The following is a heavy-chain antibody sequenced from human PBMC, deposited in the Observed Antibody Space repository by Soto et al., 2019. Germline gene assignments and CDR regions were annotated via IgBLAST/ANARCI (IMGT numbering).Heavy chain of an antibody. D-gene: IGHD3-10*01. CDR3: ARVLYYGSGSYSPYGMDV. J-gene: IGHJ6*02. CDR1: GVSFNNNG. CDR2: VSPPFRTS. Sequence: QVQLVQSGAEVKKPGSSVKVSCTTSGVSFNNNGIGWVRQAPGHGLEWMGGVSPPFRTSNYARKFQGRISITADASTGTVNRELSSLTSEDTAQYYCARVLYYGSGSYSPYGMDVWGQGTTVTVSS. V-gene: IGHV1-69*01.